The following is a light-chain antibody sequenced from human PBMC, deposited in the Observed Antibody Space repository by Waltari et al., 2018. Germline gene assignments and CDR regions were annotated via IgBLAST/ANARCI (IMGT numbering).Light chain of an antibody. CDR3: QQYYSYST. J-gene: IGKJ1*01. CDR2: EAS. CDR1: QDIRRY. V-gene: IGKV1-5*03. Sequence: DIQMTQSPSTLSASVGDRVTITCRASQDIRRYLAWHQQQPGKAPNPLIYEASTLESGVSTRCSSSGSGTEFTLTISSLQPDDFATYYCQQYYSYSTFGQGTKVEI.